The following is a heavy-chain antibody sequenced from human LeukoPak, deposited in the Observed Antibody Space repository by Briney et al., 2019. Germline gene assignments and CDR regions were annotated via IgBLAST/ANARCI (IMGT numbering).Heavy chain of an antibody. J-gene: IGHJ6*03. D-gene: IGHD3-10*02. Sequence: GGSLRLSCAASGFTFSDYYMSWIRQAPGKGLEWVSYISSSGSTIYYADSVKGRFTISRDNAKNSLYLQMNSLRAEDTAVYYCARDKGYSYYVYYYYYMDVWGKGTRSPSP. CDR2: ISSSGSTI. CDR1: GFTFSDYY. CDR3: ARDKGYSYYVYYYYYMDV. V-gene: IGHV3-11*01.